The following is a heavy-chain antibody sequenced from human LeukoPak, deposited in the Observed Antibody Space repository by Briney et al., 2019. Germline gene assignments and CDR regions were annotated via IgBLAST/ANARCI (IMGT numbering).Heavy chain of an antibody. V-gene: IGHV4-34*01. CDR2: INHSGST. D-gene: IGHD6-13*01. J-gene: IGHJ4*02. CDR1: GGSFSGYY. CDR3: ARGEAAAVIDY. Sequence: SETLSLTCAVYGGSFSGYYRSWIRQPPGKGLEWIGEINHSGSTNYNPSLKSRVTISVDTSKNQFSLKLSSVTAADTAVYYCARGEAAAVIDYWGQGTLVTVSS.